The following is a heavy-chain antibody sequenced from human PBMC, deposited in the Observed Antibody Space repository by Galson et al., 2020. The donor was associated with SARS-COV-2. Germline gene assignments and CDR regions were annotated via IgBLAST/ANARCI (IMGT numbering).Heavy chain of an antibody. D-gene: IGHD6-13*01. CDR3: AGAEGAAAVDY. CDR2: IYYSGST. Sequence: ASETLSLTCTVSGGSINSGGYYWSWIRQHPGKGLEWIGYIYYSGSTYYNPSLKSRITISVDTSKNQFSLKLSSVTAADTALYYCAGAEGAAAVDYWGQGTLVTVSS. V-gene: IGHV4-31*03. J-gene: IGHJ4*02. CDR1: GGSINSGGYY.